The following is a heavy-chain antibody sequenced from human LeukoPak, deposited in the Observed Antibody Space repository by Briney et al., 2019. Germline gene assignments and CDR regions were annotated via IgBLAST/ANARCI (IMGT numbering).Heavy chain of an antibody. J-gene: IGHJ4*02. D-gene: IGHD3-10*01. CDR3: ARDLYGSGSTANYYFDY. CDR2: IYYSGST. Sequence: PSETLSLTCTVSGGSISSSSYYWGWIRQPPGKGLEWIGSIYYSGSTYYNPSLKSRVTISVDTSKNQFSLKLSSVTAAATAVYYCARDLYGSGSTANYYFDYWGQGTLVTVSS. V-gene: IGHV4-39*07. CDR1: GGSISSSSYY.